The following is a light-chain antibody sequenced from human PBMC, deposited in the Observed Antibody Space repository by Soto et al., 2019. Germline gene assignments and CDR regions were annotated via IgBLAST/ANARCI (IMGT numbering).Light chain of an antibody. CDR3: AAWDDGMRAWV. CDR1: YSNIGGNS. CDR2: ADS. J-gene: IGLJ3*02. Sequence: QAVVTQSPSASATPGQRVTISCSGSYSNIGGNSVNWFQQLPRSAPKLLIYADSQRPLGVPDRFSGSKSGTSASLAISGLQSEDEADYYCAAWDDGMRAWVFGGGTKLTVL. V-gene: IGLV1-44*01.